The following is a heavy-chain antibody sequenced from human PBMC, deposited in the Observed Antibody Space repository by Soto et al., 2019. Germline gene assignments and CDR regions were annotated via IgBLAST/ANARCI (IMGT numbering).Heavy chain of an antibody. Sequence: TGGSLRLSCAASGFTFGDYWMSWVRQAPGKGLEWVAHIKKDGSENYYVDSVTGRFTVSRDNTKNSLYLQMNSLRAEDTAVYYCPKLGRGYYTGLYFDYWGQGTLVTVSS. CDR2: IKKDGSEN. J-gene: IGHJ4*02. CDR3: PKLGRGYYTGLYFDY. D-gene: IGHD3-3*01. CDR1: GFTFGDYW. V-gene: IGHV3-7*03.